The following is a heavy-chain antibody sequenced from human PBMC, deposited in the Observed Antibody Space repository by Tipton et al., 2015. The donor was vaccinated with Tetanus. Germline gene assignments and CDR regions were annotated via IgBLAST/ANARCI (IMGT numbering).Heavy chain of an antibody. D-gene: IGHD2-2*01. J-gene: IGHJ4*02. CDR3: ARDSTYLFDY. CDR1: GFTFRSYW. Sequence: SLRLSCAASGFTFRSYWMHWVRQAPGKGLEWVANIKQDGSAKYYVDSVKGRFTISRDNAKNSLYLQMNSLRAEDTAVYYCARDSTYLFDYWGQGTLVTVSS. V-gene: IGHV3-7*01. CDR2: IKQDGSAK.